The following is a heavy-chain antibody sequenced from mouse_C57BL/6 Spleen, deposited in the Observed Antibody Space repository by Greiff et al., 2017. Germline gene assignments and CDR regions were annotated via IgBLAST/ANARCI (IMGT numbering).Heavy chain of an antibody. D-gene: IGHD2-2*01. CDR2: INPYNGGT. Sequence: EVKLVESGPVLVKPGASVKMSCKASGYTFTDYYMNWVKQSHGKSLEWIGVINPYNGGTSYNQKFKGKATLTVDKSSSTAYMALNSLTSEDSAVYYCERAGLPYYAMDYWGQGTSVTVSS. V-gene: IGHV1-19*01. J-gene: IGHJ4*01. CDR3: ERAGLPYYAMDY. CDR1: GYTFTDYY.